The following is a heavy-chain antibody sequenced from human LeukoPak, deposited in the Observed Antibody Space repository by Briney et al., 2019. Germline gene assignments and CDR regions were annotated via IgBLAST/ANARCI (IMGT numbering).Heavy chain of an antibody. V-gene: IGHV1-18*01. CDR3: ARGMDKYSSGWYSFDY. Sequence: ASVKVSCKASGYTFTSYGISWVRQAPGQGLEWMGWISAYNGNTNYAQKLQGRVTMTTDTSTSTAYMELRSLRSDDTAVYYCARGMDKYSSGWYSFDYWGQGTLVTVSS. CDR1: GYTFTSYG. J-gene: IGHJ4*02. D-gene: IGHD6-19*01. CDR2: ISAYNGNT.